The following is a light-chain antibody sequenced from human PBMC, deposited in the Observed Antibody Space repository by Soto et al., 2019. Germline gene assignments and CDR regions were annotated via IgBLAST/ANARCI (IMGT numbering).Light chain of an antibody. J-gene: IGKJ2*01. V-gene: IGKV1-5*01. Sequence: DIQMTQSPSILSASVGDRVTITCRASQSISIWLAWYQQKSGKAPKVLIYDASTLESGVPSRFSGSASGTEFPLTISSLQPEDFATYYCHQYKSHSYTFGQGTRLEIK. CDR2: DAS. CDR1: QSISIW. CDR3: HQYKSHSYT.